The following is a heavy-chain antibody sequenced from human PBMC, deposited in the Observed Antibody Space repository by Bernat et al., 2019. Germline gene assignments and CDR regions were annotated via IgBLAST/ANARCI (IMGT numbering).Heavy chain of an antibody. D-gene: IGHD6-13*01. CDR2: INTNTGNP. CDR3: ARDRSSSWYNWFDP. CDR1: GYTFTSYA. J-gene: IGHJ5*02. V-gene: IGHV7-4-1*02. Sequence: QVQLVQSGSELKKPGASVKVSCKASGYTFTSYAMNWVRQAPGQGLEWMGWINTNTGNPTYAQGFTGRFVFALDTSVSTAYLRISSRKAEDTAVYYCARDRSSSWYNWFDPWGQGSLVTVSS.